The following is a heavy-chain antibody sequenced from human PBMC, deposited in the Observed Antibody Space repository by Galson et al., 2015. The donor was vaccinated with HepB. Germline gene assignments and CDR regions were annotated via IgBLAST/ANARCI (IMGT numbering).Heavy chain of an antibody. V-gene: IGHV6-1*01. J-gene: IGHJ4*02. D-gene: IGHD3-16*01. CDR1: GDSVSSKSSA. Sequence: CAISGDSVSSKSSAWNWIRLSPSRGLEWLGRAYFRSKWYDDYAPSVRGRMTINSDTSKNHFSLHLNSVTPEDTAVYYCARDAGWVLDYWGQGTLVIVSS. CDR2: AYFRSKWYD. CDR3: ARDAGWVLDY.